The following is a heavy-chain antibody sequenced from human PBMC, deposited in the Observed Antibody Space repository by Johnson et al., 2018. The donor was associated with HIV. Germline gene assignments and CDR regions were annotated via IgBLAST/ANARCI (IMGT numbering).Heavy chain of an antibody. V-gene: IGHV3-73*01. CDR1: GFTVSDSA. CDR2: IRSETYSYAT. CDR3: ASARRVVIGPDGVDI. J-gene: IGHJ3*02. Sequence: VQLVESGGGVVRPGGSLRLSCAASGFTVSDSAMHWVRQTSGKGLEWVGRIRSETYSYATAYAASVKGRFTISRDNSKNTLYLQMGSMRVEVMGVYFCASARRVVIGPDGVDIWGQGTMVTVSS. D-gene: IGHD3-22*01.